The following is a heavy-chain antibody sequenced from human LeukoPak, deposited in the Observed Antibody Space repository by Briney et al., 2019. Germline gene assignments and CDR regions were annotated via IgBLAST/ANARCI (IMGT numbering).Heavy chain of an antibody. CDR2: IYYSGST. D-gene: IGHD2-2*01. CDR1: SGSVNSGSYY. Sequence: SETLSLTCTVSSGSVNSGSYYWNWIRQPPGKGLEWIGYIYYSGSTNYNPSLKSRVTMSVDTSKNQFSLRLSSVTAADTAVYYCARLEYCGSASCYGDSWGQGILVTVSS. J-gene: IGHJ5*01. CDR3: ARLEYCGSASCYGDS. V-gene: IGHV4-61*01.